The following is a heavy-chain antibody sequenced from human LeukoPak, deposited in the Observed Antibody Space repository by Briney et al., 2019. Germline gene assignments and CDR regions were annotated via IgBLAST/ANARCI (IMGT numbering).Heavy chain of an antibody. J-gene: IGHJ4*02. V-gene: IGHV3-23*01. CDR2: ISGGGDIT. D-gene: IGHD1-26*01. CDR1: GFTFSTYA. Sequence: GGSLRLSCAASGFTFSTYAMSWVRQTPAKGLEWVSVISGGGDITYYADSVKGRFTIPRDNSENTVYLQMNSLRAEDTAVYYCAKEQVVSPPWVSYFDYWAQGTLVTVSS. CDR3: AKEQVVSPPWVSYFDY.